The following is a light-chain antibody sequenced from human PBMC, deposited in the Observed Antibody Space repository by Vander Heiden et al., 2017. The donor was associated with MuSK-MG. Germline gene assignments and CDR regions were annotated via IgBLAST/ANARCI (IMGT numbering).Light chain of an antibody. CDR3: QQYNNWPPWT. V-gene: IGKV3-15*01. Sequence: LSVSPEEAATLSRGASPMISNKLASYHQKPRQAPRLLIFQASTRPFYVPARFTGSGCGTQFTLSISSLQSEDFAVYSCQQYNNWPPWTFGQGTKVEIK. CDR2: QAS. J-gene: IGKJ1*01. CDR1: PMISNK.